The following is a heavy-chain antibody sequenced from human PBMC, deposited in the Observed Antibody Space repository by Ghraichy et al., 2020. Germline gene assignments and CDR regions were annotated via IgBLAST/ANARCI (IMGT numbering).Heavy chain of an antibody. J-gene: IGHJ6*03. CDR3: ARVVRDCSSTSCYLSEYYYYYMDV. Sequence: SVKVSCKASGGTFSSYAISWVRQAPGQGLEWMGGIIPIFGTANYAQKFQGRVTITADESTSTAYMELSSLRSEDMAVYYCARVVRDCSSTSCYLSEYYYYYMDVWGKGTTVTVSS. CDR1: GGTFSSYA. CDR2: IIPIFGTA. D-gene: IGHD2-2*01. V-gene: IGHV1-69*13.